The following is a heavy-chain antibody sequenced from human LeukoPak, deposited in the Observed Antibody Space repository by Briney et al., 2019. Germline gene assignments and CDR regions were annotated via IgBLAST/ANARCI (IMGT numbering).Heavy chain of an antibody. CDR2: ISGDGGST. CDR3: AKDPGNGYDFWSGYSDNWFDP. V-gene: IGHV3-43*02. Sequence: GGSLRLFCAASGFTFDDYATHWVRQAPGKGLEWVSLISGDGGSTYYADSVKGRFTISRDNSKNSLYLQMNSLRTEDTALYYCAKDPGNGYDFWSGYSDNWFDPWGQGTLVTVSS. J-gene: IGHJ5*02. CDR1: GFTFDDYA. D-gene: IGHD3-3*01.